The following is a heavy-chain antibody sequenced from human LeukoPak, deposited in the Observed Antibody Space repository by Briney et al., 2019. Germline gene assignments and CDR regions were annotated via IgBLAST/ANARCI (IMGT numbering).Heavy chain of an antibody. V-gene: IGHV3-48*01. CDR1: GFTFSSYS. Sequence: GGSLRLSCAASGFTFSSYSMNWVRQAPGKGLEWVSYISSSSSTIYYADSVKGRFTISRDNSKNTLYLQMNSLRAEDTAVYYCAKDYYDSSGYYYTRSGGIDYWGQGTLVTVSS. CDR3: AKDYYDSSGYYYTRSGGIDY. D-gene: IGHD3-22*01. J-gene: IGHJ4*02. CDR2: ISSSSSTI.